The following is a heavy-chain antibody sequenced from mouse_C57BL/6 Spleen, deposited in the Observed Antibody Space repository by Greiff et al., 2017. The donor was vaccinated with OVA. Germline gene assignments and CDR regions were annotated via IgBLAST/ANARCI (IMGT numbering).Heavy chain of an antibody. CDR3: ARYYGSSYGYFDV. Sequence: VQLQQPGAELVKPGASVKMSCKASGYTFTSYWITWVKQSPGQGLEWIGDIYPGSGSTNYNEKFKSKATLTVDTSSSTAYMQLSSLTSEDAAVYYSARYYGSSYGYFDVWGTGTTVTVSS. CDR1: GYTFTSYW. CDR2: IYPGSGST. D-gene: IGHD1-1*01. V-gene: IGHV1-55*01. J-gene: IGHJ1*03.